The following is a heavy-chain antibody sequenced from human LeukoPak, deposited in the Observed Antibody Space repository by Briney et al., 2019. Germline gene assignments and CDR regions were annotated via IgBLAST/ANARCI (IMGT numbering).Heavy chain of an antibody. CDR3: ARVAASGTAY. D-gene: IGHD6-13*01. J-gene: IGHJ4*02. Sequence: GASVKVSCKASGYTFADYYMHWVRQAPGQGLEWMGWISPNSGGTNCAQNFQGRVTMTRDTSVSTAYMELSSLRSDDTAVYYCARVAASGTAYWGQGTLVTVSS. V-gene: IGHV1-2*02. CDR2: ISPNSGGT. CDR1: GYTFADYY.